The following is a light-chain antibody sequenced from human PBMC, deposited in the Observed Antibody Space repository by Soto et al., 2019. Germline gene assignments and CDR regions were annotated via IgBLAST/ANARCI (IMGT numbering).Light chain of an antibody. CDR1: QGIRNF. Sequence: DIQMTQSQPSLSASVGDRVTITCQASQGIRNFVAWYQQKPGKAPKLLIYAASTLQSGVPSRFSGSGSGTDFTLTINSLQPEDVATYSCQKYSSVPVFGPGTKVEIK. J-gene: IGKJ3*01. CDR2: AAS. V-gene: IGKV1-27*01. CDR3: QKYSSVPV.